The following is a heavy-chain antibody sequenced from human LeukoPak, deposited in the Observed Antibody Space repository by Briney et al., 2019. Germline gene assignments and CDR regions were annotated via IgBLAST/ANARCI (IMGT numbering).Heavy chain of an antibody. Sequence: ASVKVSCKVSGYTLTELSMHWVRQAPGKGLEWMGGFDPEDGETIYAQKFQGRVTMTKDTSTDTAYMELSSLRSEDTAVYYCATDLTPEYSGSPLAYWGQGTLSPSPQ. D-gene: IGHD1-26*01. CDR2: FDPEDGET. CDR3: ATDLTPEYSGSPLAY. CDR1: GYTLTELS. J-gene: IGHJ4*02. V-gene: IGHV1-24*01.